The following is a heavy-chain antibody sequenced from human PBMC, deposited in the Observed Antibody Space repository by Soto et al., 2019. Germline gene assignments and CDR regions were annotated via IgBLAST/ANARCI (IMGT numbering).Heavy chain of an antibody. D-gene: IGHD3-22*01. J-gene: IGHJ4*02. CDR2: ISDRGVNT. Sequence: GGSLRLSCAASGLTFNNFAMNWVRQAPGKGLERVSTISDRGVNTYYADYVKGRFTISRDNSKNTLYLQVNSLRAEDTAVYYCAKEADISGYHPDYWAQGTQVTVSS. CDR1: GLTFNNFA. V-gene: IGHV3-23*01. CDR3: AKEADISGYHPDY.